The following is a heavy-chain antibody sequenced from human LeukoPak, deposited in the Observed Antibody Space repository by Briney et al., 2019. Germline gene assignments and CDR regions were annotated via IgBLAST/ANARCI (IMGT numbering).Heavy chain of an antibody. J-gene: IGHJ4*02. D-gene: IGHD2-21*02. Sequence: GASVKVSCKTSGYTFASYGINWVRQAPGQGLEWMGWISAYNGNINYAQKFQGRVTMTTDISTSTVYLELRSLRSDDTAIYYCARAGGRVVTAIDAYWGQGTLVTVSS. CDR2: ISAYNGNI. V-gene: IGHV1-18*01. CDR1: GYTFASYG. CDR3: ARAGGRVVTAIDAY.